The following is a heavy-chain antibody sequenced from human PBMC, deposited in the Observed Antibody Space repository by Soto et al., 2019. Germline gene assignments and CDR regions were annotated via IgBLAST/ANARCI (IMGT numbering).Heavy chain of an antibody. CDR1: GGTFSSYT. V-gene: IGHV1-69*02. CDR2: IIPILGIA. Sequence: QVQLVQSGAEVKKPGSSVKVSCKASGGTFSSYTISWVRQAPGQGLEWMGRIIPILGIAKYAEKFQGRVTITADKSASNAYMDPSSLRSDDPAVYYCAGGYCGGDFYFPRPNGMDVWGQGTPVTVSS. CDR3: AGGYCGGDFYFPRPNGMDV. J-gene: IGHJ6*02. D-gene: IGHD2-21*02.